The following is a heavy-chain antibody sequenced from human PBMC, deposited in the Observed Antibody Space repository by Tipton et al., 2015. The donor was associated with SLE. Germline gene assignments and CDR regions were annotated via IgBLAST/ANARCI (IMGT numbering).Heavy chain of an antibody. D-gene: IGHD1-1*01. CDR3: ARDTTLGRYWYFDL. CDR2: VFHNGKT. J-gene: IGHJ2*01. V-gene: IGHV4-59*11. Sequence: TLSLTCTVSGGFITGHYWNWIRQPPGKGLEWIGNVFHNGKTNYSPSLESRVTISVDTSKKQFSLHLRSVTAADTAVYYCARDTTLGRYWYFDLWGRGTLVTVSS. CDR1: GGFITGHY.